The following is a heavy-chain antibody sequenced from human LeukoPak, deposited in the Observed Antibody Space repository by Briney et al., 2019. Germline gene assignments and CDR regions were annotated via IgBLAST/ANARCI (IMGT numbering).Heavy chain of an antibody. CDR1: GLTLSSYA. J-gene: IGHJ4*02. D-gene: IGHD5-18*01. Sequence: GGSLRLSCAASGLTLSSYAMNWVRQAQGKGLEGVAVISYDGSNKYYADSVKGRFTISRDNSKNTLYLQMNSLRAEDTAVYYCARGINVDTAMVTGYWGQGTLVTVSS. CDR2: ISYDGSNK. V-gene: IGHV3-30-3*01. CDR3: ARGINVDTAMVTGY.